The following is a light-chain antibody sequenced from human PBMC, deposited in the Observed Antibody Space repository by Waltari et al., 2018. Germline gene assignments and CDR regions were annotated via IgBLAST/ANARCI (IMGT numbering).Light chain of an antibody. J-gene: IGLJ2*01. Sequence: QSVLTQPPSASGSPGQSVTISCTGTSSDVGGYHYVSWYQQHPGKAPKLMIYEVSKRPSGVPGRFSGSKSGNTASLTVSGLQAEDEAYYYCSSYAGNNQGIFGGGTKLTVL. CDR3: SSYAGNNQGI. V-gene: IGLV2-8*01. CDR1: SSDVGGYHY. CDR2: EVS.